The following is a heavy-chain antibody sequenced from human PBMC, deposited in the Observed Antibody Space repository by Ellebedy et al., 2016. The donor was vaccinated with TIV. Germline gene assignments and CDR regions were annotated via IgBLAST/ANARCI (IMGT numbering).Heavy chain of an antibody. CDR2: IVHTGAT. CDR1: GGPLSGYY. D-gene: IGHD6-19*01. J-gene: IGHJ6*02. V-gene: IGHV4-34*01. Sequence: MPSETLSLTCAVSGGPLSGYYWSWIRQPPGKGLEWIGEIVHTGATNYNPSLKSRVSISQDTSKSQFSLQLSSVAAADTAVYYCARGRPAVVGALNYGLDVWGQGTTVTVSS. CDR3: ARGRPAVVGALNYGLDV.